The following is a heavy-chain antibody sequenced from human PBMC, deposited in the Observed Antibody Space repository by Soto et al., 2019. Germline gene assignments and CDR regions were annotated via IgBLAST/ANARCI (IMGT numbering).Heavy chain of an antibody. CDR2: TKHDGSEK. Sequence: LRLSCAASGFTFSNEWMTWVRQAPGKGLEWVANTKHDGSEKYYVDSVKGRFTISRDNAKNSLYLQMNSLRVEDTAVYYCAGGMDGYSYGSKSWGQGTLVTVSS. CDR1: GFTFSNEW. D-gene: IGHD5-18*01. V-gene: IGHV3-7*03. CDR3: AGGMDGYSYGSKS. J-gene: IGHJ5*02.